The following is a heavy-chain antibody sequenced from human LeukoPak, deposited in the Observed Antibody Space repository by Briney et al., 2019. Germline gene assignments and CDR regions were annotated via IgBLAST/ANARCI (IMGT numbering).Heavy chain of an antibody. CDR2: IYYSGST. CDR1: SGSISSGDYY. V-gene: IGHV4-61*08. CDR3: ARYMGATVSFDY. D-gene: IGHD1-26*01. Sequence: SQTLSLTCTVSSGSISSGDYYWSWIRQPPGKGLEWIGYIYYSGSTNYNPSLKSRVTISVDTSKNQFSLKLSSVTAADTAVYYCARYMGATVSFDYWGQGTLVTVSS. J-gene: IGHJ4*02.